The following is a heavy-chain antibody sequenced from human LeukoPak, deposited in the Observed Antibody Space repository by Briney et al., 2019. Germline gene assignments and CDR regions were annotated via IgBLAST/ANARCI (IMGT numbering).Heavy chain of an antibody. CDR2: ISGSGGST. CDR1: GFTFSSYA. V-gene: IGHV3-23*01. J-gene: IGHJ4*02. CDR3: AIVDYYDSSGPLDY. D-gene: IGHD3-22*01. Sequence: PGGSLRLSCAASGFTFSSYAMSWVRQAPGKGLEWVSAISGSGGSTYYADSVKGRFTISRDNPKNTLYLQMNSLRAEDTAVYYCAIVDYYDSSGPLDYWGQGTLVTVSS.